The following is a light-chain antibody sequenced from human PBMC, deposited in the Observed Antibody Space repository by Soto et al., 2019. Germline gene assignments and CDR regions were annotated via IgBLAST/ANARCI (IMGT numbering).Light chain of an antibody. CDR1: QSVLYSSNNKNY. Sequence: DIVMTQSPDSLAVSLGERATINCKSSQSVLYSSNNKNYLAWYQQKPGQPPKLLIYWASTRESGVPDRFSGSGYGTDLTLTTSSLHAEDVAVYYCQQYYSTPPTFGGGTKVEIK. CDR3: QQYYSTPPT. V-gene: IGKV4-1*01. CDR2: WAS. J-gene: IGKJ4*01.